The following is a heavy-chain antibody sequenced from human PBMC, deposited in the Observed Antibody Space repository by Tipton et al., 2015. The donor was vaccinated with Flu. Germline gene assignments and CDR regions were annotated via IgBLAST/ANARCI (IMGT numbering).Heavy chain of an antibody. D-gene: IGHD3-10*01. J-gene: IGHJ4*02. CDR2: VYHGGTT. CDR3: ATTTYYYGSGTHDY. Sequence: TLSLTCSVSGDSIASPYFWGWIRQPPGKGLEWIGCVYHGGTTYYNPSLKGRVALSLDTFNNQFSLKLTSVTAADTAVYFCATTTYYYGSGTHDYWGQGTLVTVSS. CDR1: GDSIASPYF. V-gene: IGHV4-38-2*01.